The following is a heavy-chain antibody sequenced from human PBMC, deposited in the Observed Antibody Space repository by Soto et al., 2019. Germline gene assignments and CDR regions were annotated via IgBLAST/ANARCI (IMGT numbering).Heavy chain of an antibody. CDR2: ISGGDGTT. CDR3: VRDWSGGTCPCMDV. J-gene: IGHJ6*02. CDR1: GFTFNNHA. V-gene: IGHV3-23*01. D-gene: IGHD2-15*01. Sequence: GGSLRLSCAASGFTFNNHAMTWVRQAPGKGPEWVSTISGGDGTTYYADSVKGRFTIYRDNSKNSLYLQMTSLRGQDTAVYYCVRDWSGGTCPCMDVWGQGATVTVSS.